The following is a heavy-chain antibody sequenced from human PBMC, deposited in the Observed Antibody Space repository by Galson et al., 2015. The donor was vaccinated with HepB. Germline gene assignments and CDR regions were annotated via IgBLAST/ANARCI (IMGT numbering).Heavy chain of an antibody. CDR2: ISSSSSTI. D-gene: IGHD2-15*01. J-gene: IGHJ3*02. CDR3: ARESGYCSGGSCYRDAFDI. V-gene: IGHV3-48*01. CDR1: GFTFSSYS. Sequence: SLRLSCAASGFTFSSYSMNWVRQAPGKGLEWVSYISSSSSTIYYADSVKGRFTISRDNAKNSLYLQMNSLRAEDTAVYYCARESGYCSGGSCYRDAFDIWGQWTMVTVSS.